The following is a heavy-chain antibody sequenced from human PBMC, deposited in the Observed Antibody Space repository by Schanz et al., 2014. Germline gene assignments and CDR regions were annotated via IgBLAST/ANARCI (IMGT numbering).Heavy chain of an antibody. V-gene: IGHV3-23*01. J-gene: IGHJ6*02. D-gene: IGHD2-15*01. CDR2: ISASGGST. CDR3: AKARRKSNCSGGRCFHYSYYGMDV. Sequence: EGQLLESGGGLIQPGGSLRLSCAASGFTFSSYAMSWVRQAPGQGLEWVSTISASGGSTYYADSVKGRFTISRDNSKNILYLQMTSLRAEDTAVYYCAKARRKSNCSGGRCFHYSYYGMDVWGRGTTVTVSS. CDR1: GFTFSSYA.